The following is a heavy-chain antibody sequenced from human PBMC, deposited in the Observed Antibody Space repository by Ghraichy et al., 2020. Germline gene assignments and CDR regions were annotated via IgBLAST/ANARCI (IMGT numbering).Heavy chain of an antibody. J-gene: IGHJ4*02. V-gene: IGHV1-8*01. Sequence: ASVKVSCKASGYTFTSYDINWVRQATGQGLEWMGWMNPNSGNTGYAQKFQGRVTMTRNTSISTVYMELSSLRSEDTAVYYCARGLGSPTHLQRWLQTRRGDFDYWGQGTLVTVSS. CDR3: ARGLGSPTHLQRWLQTRRGDFDY. CDR1: GYTFTSYD. CDR2: MNPNSGNT. D-gene: IGHD5-24*01.